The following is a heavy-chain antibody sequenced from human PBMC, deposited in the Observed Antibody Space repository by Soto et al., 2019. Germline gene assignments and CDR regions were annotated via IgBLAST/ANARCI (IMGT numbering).Heavy chain of an antibody. D-gene: IGHD3-10*01. J-gene: IGHJ4*01. CDR3: ARDHFTLNYYGSGSPIDY. V-gene: IGHV4-59*01. CDR1: GGSISSYY. CDR2: IYYSGST. Sequence: SETLALTCTVSGGSISSYYWSWIRQPPGKGLEWIGYIYYSGSTNYNPSLKSRVTISVDTSKNQFSLKLSSVTAADTAVYYCARDHFTLNYYGSGSPIDYWGHGTLVTVSS.